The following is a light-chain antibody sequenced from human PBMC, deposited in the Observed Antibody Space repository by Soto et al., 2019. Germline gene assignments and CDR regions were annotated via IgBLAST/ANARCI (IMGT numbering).Light chain of an antibody. CDR3: AAWDDSLTGPV. V-gene: IGLV1-40*01. Sequence: HSVLTQPPSVSGAPVQRVTISCTGSSSNIGAGYDVHWYQQLPGTSPELLIYGNSNRPSGVPDRFSGSKSGTSASLAISGLQSEDEADYYCAAWDDSLTGPVFGTGTKVTVL. J-gene: IGLJ1*01. CDR2: GNS. CDR1: SSNIGAGYD.